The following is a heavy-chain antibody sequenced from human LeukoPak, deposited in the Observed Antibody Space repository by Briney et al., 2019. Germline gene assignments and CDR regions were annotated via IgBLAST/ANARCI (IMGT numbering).Heavy chain of an antibody. Sequence: ASVKVSCKASGGTFRSFAISWVRQAPGQGLEWMGGIIPIFRTANYAQKFQGRVTITADESTSTAYMELSSLRSEDTAVYYCARALRYYSDSSGYAFDYWGPGTLVTVSS. CDR1: GGTFRSFA. CDR3: ARALRYYSDSSGYAFDY. V-gene: IGHV1-69*13. CDR2: IIPIFRTA. D-gene: IGHD3-22*01. J-gene: IGHJ4*02.